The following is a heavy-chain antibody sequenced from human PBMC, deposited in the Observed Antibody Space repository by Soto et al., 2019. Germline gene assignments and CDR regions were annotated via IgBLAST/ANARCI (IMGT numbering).Heavy chain of an antibody. D-gene: IGHD3-10*01. Sequence: QVQLQESGPGLVKPSQTLSLTCTVSGGSISSGDYYWSWIRQPPGKGLEWIGYIYYSGSTYYNPSLQSRVTISVDTSKNQFSLKLSSVTAADTAVYYCARDGDYYGSGSYNYFDYWGQGTLLTVSS. J-gene: IGHJ4*02. CDR1: GGSISSGDYY. CDR2: IYYSGST. CDR3: ARDGDYYGSGSYNYFDY. V-gene: IGHV4-30-4*01.